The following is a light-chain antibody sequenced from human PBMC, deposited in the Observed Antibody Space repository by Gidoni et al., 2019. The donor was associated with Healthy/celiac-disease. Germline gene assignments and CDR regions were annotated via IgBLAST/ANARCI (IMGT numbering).Light chain of an antibody. V-gene: IGLV1-44*01. Sequence: QSVLTQPPSASGPPGQRVTISCSGSSSNIGSNTVNWYQQPPGTAPKLLIYRNNQRPSGVPDRFSGSKAGTSASLAISGLQAEDEAEYYCAAWDDSLNGWVFGGGTKLTVL. CDR3: AAWDDSLNGWV. J-gene: IGLJ3*02. CDR2: RNN. CDR1: SSNIGSNT.